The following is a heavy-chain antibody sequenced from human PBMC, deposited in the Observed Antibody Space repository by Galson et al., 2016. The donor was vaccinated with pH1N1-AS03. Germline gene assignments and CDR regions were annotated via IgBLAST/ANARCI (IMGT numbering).Heavy chain of an antibody. CDR2: IKHDGGEK. V-gene: IGHV3-7*03. Sequence: SLRLSCAASGFTFTNYLMTWVRQAPGKGLEWVANIKHDGGEKYYVDSVKGRFTISRDNAKNSLYLRMNSLRLEDTAVYFCARRSRDDGSGYYTDYDYFDLWGQGTLVTVSS. J-gene: IGHJ4*02. CDR3: ARRSRDDGSGYYTDYDYFDL. D-gene: IGHD3-22*01. CDR1: GFTFTNYL.